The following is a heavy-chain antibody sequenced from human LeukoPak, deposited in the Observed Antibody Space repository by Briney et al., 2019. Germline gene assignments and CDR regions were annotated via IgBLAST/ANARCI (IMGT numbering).Heavy chain of an antibody. J-gene: IGHJ4*02. V-gene: IGHV4-34*01. CDR2: INHSGST. CDR1: SGSFSGYY. Sequence: PSETLSLTCSVYSGSFSGYYWSWIRQPPGKGLEWIGEINHSGSTNYNPSLKSRVTISVDTSKNQFSLKLSSVTAADTAVYYCARGSESHIVVVTATVFDYWGQGTLVTVSS. D-gene: IGHD2-21*02. CDR3: ARGSESHIVVVTATVFDY.